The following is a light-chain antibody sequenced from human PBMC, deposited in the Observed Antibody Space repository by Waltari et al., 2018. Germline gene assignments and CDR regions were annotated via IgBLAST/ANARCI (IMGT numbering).Light chain of an antibody. Sequence: QTVVTQGPSLSLSSGGTVTPTCSFSACALSTHSYPPWYQQTPGQAARTLVYKANARSSGVPDRFSGSILGNTAALTITGAQADDESDYYCALYMGSGIWVFGGGTRLTVL. V-gene: IGLV8-61*01. CDR3: ALYMGSGIWV. J-gene: IGLJ3*02. CDR2: KAN. CDR1: ACALSTHSY.